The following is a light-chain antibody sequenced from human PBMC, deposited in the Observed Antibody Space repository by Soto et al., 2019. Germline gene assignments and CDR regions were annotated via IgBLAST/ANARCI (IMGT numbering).Light chain of an antibody. J-gene: IGKJ1*01. CDR3: QHYNSYSEA. Sequence: DIQMTQSPSTLSGSVGHTVTMPCRASQTISSRLAWYQQKPGKAPKLLIYKASTLKSGVPSRFSGSGSGTEFTLTISSLQPDDFATYSCQHYNSYSEAFGQGTKVDI. CDR1: QTISSR. CDR2: KAS. V-gene: IGKV1-5*03.